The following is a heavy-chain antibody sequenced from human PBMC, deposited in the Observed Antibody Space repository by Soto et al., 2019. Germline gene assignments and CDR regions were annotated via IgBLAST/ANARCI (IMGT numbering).Heavy chain of an antibody. CDR3: ARDHDYIWGSYRYGNWFDP. Sequence: QVRLVQSGAEVKKPGASVKVSCKASGYTFTSYGISWVRQAPGQGLEWMGWISAYNGNTNYAQKLQGRVTMTTDTSTSTAYMELRSLRSDDTAVYYCARDHDYIWGSYRYGNWFDPWGQGTLVTVSS. V-gene: IGHV1-18*01. CDR1: GYTFTSYG. CDR2: ISAYNGNT. D-gene: IGHD3-16*02. J-gene: IGHJ5*02.